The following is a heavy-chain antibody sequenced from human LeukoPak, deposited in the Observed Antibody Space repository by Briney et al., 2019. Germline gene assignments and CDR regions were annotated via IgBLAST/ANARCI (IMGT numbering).Heavy chain of an antibody. J-gene: IGHJ4*02. V-gene: IGHV3-49*04. D-gene: IGHD2-21*02. CDR1: GFTFDDYS. Sequence: GGSLRLSCTASGFTFDDYSMGWVRQAPGKGLEWVSFVRSKLYGGTTEYAASVKGRFTISKDDSKSIAYLQMNSLKTEDTAVYYCVREGCGGDCYKYWGQGSLVTVSS. CDR2: VRSKLYGGTT. CDR3: VREGCGGDCYKY.